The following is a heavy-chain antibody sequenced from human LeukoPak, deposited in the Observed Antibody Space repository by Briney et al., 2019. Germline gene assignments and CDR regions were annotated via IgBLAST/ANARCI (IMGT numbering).Heavy chain of an antibody. CDR2: IYYSGNT. J-gene: IGHJ4*02. D-gene: IGHD6-25*01. CDR1: GASISSYY. Sequence: SETLSLTCTVSGASISSYYWSWIRRPPGKGLEWIGYIYYSGNTNYNPSLKSRVPISIDTSKSQVSLRLSAVTAADTAVYFCASAGGTSPTLDYWGRGALVTVSS. V-gene: IGHV4-59*01. CDR3: ASAGGTSPTLDY.